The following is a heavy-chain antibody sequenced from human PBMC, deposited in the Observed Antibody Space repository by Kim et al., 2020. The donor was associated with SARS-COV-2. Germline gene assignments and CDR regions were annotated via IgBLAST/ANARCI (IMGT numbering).Heavy chain of an antibody. CDR2: AYYIGNT. CDR1: GGSLSSSSYY. V-gene: IGHV4-39*01. CDR3: ARHHRYTSGWY. Sequence: SETLSLTCTVSGGSLSSSSYYWGWIRQSPGQGLEWIGTAYYIGNTYYNTSLKSRVTISVDTSKNQFSLKLGSVTAADTAVYYCARHHRYTSGWY. D-gene: IGHD6-19*01. J-gene: IGHJ2*01.